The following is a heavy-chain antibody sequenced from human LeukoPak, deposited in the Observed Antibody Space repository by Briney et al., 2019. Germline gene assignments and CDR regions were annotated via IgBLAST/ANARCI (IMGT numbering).Heavy chain of an antibody. CDR2: IYPGDSDT. Sequence: GESLKISCKGSGYSFTSYWIGWERQMPGKGLEWMGIIYPGDSDTRYSPSFQGQVTISADKSISTAYLQWSSLKASDTAMYYSARHPSEQLVVPNYAFDIWGQGTMVTVSS. D-gene: IGHD6-6*01. CDR1: GYSFTSYW. CDR3: ARHPSEQLVVPNYAFDI. V-gene: IGHV5-51*01. J-gene: IGHJ3*02.